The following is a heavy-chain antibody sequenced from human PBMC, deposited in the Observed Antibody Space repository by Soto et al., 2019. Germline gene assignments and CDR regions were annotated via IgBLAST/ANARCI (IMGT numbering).Heavy chain of an antibody. CDR2: IYPGDSDT. J-gene: IGHJ6*02. Sequence: PGGSLKLSFKDHGYSFASSSLGQVRKMPGKGLEWMGIIYPGDSDTRYSPSFKGQVTISADKSISTAYLQWSSLKASDTAMYYCARPRSSSRNYYGMDVWGQGT. V-gene: IGHV5-51*01. CDR3: ARPRSSSRNYYGMDV. D-gene: IGHD6-13*01. CDR1: GYSFASSS.